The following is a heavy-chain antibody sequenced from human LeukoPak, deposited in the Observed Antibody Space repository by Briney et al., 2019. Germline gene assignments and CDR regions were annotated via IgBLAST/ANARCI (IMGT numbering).Heavy chain of an antibody. J-gene: IGHJ6*02. V-gene: IGHV7-4-1*02. CDR1: GNTFTNHA. Sequence: ASVKVSCKASGNTFTNHAMNWVRQAPGQGLGWMGWIDTNTGSPTYAQGFTGRFVFSVDTSVNTVYLQISSLEAEDTAVYYCARERVSGNYYYYGMDVWGQGTTVTVSS. D-gene: IGHD3-10*01. CDR2: IDTNTGSP. CDR3: ARERVSGNYYYYGMDV.